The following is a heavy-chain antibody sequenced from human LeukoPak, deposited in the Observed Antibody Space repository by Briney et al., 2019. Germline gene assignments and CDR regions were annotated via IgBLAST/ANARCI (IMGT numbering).Heavy chain of an antibody. CDR2: IYYSGST. CDR3: ARTDDEHQDLYYFDY. CDR1: GGSISSGDYY. V-gene: IGHV4-30-4*08. J-gene: IGHJ4*02. Sequence: SQTLSLTCTVSGGSISSGDYYWSWIRQPPGKGLEWIGYIYYSGSTYYNPSLKSRVTISVDTSKNQFSLKLSSVTAADTAVYYCARTDDEHQDLYYFDYWGQGTLVTVSS. D-gene: IGHD2-2*01.